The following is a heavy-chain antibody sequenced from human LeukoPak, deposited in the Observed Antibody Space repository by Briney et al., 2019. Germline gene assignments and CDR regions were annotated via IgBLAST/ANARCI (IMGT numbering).Heavy chain of an antibody. J-gene: IGHJ4*02. D-gene: IGHD3-22*01. CDR2: IYYSGST. V-gene: IGHV4-59*01. Sequence: TSETLSLTCTVSGGSIRSYYWSWIRQPPGKGLEWIGYIYYSGSTNCNPSLKSRVTISVDTSKNQFSLKLSSVTAADTAVYYCARGGGSTDYYDSSGYFWGQGTLVTVSS. CDR3: ARGGGSTDYYDSSGYF. CDR1: GGSIRSYY.